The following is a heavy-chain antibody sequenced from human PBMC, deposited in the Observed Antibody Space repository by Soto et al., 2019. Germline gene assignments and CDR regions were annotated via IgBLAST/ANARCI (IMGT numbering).Heavy chain of an antibody. V-gene: IGHV3-33*01. J-gene: IGHJ4*02. CDR1: GFTFSNYA. Sequence: QVQLVESGGGVVQPGWSLRLSCAASGFTFSNYAMHWVRQAPGKGLEWVAIIWYDGSNKYYADSVKGRFTISRDNSKNTLLLQMNSLRAEDTAVYYCARGGGAVAGSFDYCGQGTLVTVSS. CDR2: IWYDGSNK. CDR3: ARGGGAVAGSFDY. D-gene: IGHD6-19*01.